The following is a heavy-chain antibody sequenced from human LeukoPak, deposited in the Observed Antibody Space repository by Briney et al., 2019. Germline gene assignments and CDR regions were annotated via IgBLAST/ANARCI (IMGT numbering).Heavy chain of an antibody. CDR3: ARHSYEYYDFWSGYSTGNYYYMDV. CDR2: IYYSGST. CDR1: GGSISSSSYY. J-gene: IGHJ6*03. D-gene: IGHD3-3*01. V-gene: IGHV4-39*01. Sequence: PSETLSLTCTVSGGSISSSSYYWGWIRQPPGKGLEWLGRIYYSGSTYYNPSLKSRVTISVDTSKNQFSLKLSSVTAADTAVYYCARHSYEYYDFWSGYSTGNYYYMDVWGKGTTVTVSS.